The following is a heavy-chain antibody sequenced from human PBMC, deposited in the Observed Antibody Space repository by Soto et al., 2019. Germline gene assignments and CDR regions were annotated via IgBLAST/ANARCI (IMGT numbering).Heavy chain of an antibody. Sequence: AGATLVNPTQTLTLTCTFSGFSLSTRALGVGWFRQPPGKALEWLALIYWNDDKRYSPSLKNRLTITKDTSKNHVVLTMTNMDPVDTATFYCAHRNALSGFDIGGQGTLVTV. CDR3: AHRNALSGFDI. J-gene: IGHJ3*02. D-gene: IGHD1-26*01. V-gene: IGHV2-5*01. CDR1: GFSLSTRALG. CDR2: IYWNDDK.